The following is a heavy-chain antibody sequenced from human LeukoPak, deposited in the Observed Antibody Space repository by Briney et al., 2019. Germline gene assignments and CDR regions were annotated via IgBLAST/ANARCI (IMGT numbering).Heavy chain of an antibody. D-gene: IGHD1-1*01. V-gene: IGHV3-30-3*01. CDR1: GFTFSTYS. CDR2: ISHDGNTK. Sequence: GGSLRLSCAISGFTFSTYSMHWVRQAPGKGLECVTIISHDGNTKYYADSVKGRFTISRDNTQSTLYLQMDNLTTEDTAVYYCARDKAWSGMDVWSQGTTVTVSS. J-gene: IGHJ6*02. CDR3: ARDKAWSGMDV.